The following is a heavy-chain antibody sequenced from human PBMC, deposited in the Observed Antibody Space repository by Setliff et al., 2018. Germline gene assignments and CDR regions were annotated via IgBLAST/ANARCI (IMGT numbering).Heavy chain of an antibody. CDR2: INPNSGDT. CDR3: AKGGNITRETYYYYGMDV. Sequence: GASVKVSCKASGHTLTGYYMHWVRQAPGQGLEWMGWINPNSGDTKYAQKFQGRVAITTDTSTSTAYMELRSLRSDDTAVYYCAKGGNITRETYYYYGMDVWGQGTTVTVSS. CDR1: GHTLTGYY. D-gene: IGHD1-20*01. J-gene: IGHJ6*02. V-gene: IGHV1-2*02.